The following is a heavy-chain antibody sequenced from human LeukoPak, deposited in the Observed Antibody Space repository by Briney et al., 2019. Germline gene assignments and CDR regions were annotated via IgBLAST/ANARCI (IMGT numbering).Heavy chain of an antibody. Sequence: SERLSLTCIVSGASISSYYWSWIRQPPGKGLEWIGYIYYRGSTNYNPSLNSRVSISVDTSKKKLSLKLSSVTAADTAVYYCARRLAVGGWFDPWGQGTIVPVTS. V-gene: IGHV4-59*01. D-gene: IGHD6-13*01. CDR3: ARRLAVGGWFDP. J-gene: IGHJ5*02. CDR2: IYYRGST. CDR1: GASISSYY.